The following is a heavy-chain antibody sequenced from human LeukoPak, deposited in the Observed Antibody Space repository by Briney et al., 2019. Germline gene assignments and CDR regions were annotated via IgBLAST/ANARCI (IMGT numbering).Heavy chain of an antibody. J-gene: IGHJ4*02. D-gene: IGHD4-11*01. CDR3: ARDGAYSNPTALLEIDY. CDR1: GXXXXXYS. CDR2: ISSXSSYI. V-gene: IGHV3-21*01. Sequence: KPGGSLRLSCAAXGXXXXXYSMXXXXXAPGXGLEWVSSISSXSSYIYYAXSLKGRFTISRDNVKNSLYLQMNGLRAEDKAVYYCARDGAYSNPTALLEIDYWGQGTLVTVSS.